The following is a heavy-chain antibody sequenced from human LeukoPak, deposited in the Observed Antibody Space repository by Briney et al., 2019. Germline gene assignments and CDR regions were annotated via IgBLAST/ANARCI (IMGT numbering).Heavy chain of an antibody. D-gene: IGHD6-19*01. J-gene: IGHJ4*02. CDR1: GFTFSTYA. CDR3: AEQTDSSAWYLGFDY. Sequence: PGGSLRLSCAASGFTFSTYAMSWVRQAPGKGLECVSTIGGAGGSTYYADSVKGRFTISRDNSKNTLYLQMNSLRAEDTALYYCAEQTDSSAWYLGFDYWGQGTLVTVSS. V-gene: IGHV3-23*01. CDR2: IGGAGGST.